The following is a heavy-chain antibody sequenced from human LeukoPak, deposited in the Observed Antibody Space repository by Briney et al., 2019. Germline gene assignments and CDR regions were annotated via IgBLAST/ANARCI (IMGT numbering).Heavy chain of an antibody. CDR1: GFTFDDYA. V-gene: IGHV3-43D*03. CDR2: ISWDGGST. CDR3: AKDRRGSHSGSYGDYFDY. Sequence: GGSLRLPCAASGFTFDDYAMHWVRQAPGKGLEWVSLISWDGGSTYYADSVKGRFTISRDNSKNSLYLQMNSLRAEDTALYYCAKDRRGSHSGSYGDYFDYWGQGTLVTVSS. J-gene: IGHJ4*02. D-gene: IGHD1-26*01.